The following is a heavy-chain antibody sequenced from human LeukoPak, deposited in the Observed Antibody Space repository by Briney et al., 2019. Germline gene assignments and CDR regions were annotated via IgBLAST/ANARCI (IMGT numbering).Heavy chain of an antibody. Sequence: GASVKVSCKASGYTFTGYYMHWVRQAPGQGLEWMGWINPNSGGTNYAQKFQGWVTMTRDTSISTAYMELSRLRSDDTAVYYCARTSSNLYYYYGMDVWGQGTTVTVSS. CDR3: ARTSSNLYYYYGMDV. CDR1: GYTFTGYY. D-gene: IGHD6-13*01. CDR2: INPNSGGT. J-gene: IGHJ6*02. V-gene: IGHV1-2*04.